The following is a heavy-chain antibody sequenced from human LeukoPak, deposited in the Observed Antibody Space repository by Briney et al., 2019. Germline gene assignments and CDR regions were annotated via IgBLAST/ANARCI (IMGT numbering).Heavy chain of an antibody. Sequence: VASVKVSCKASADTFQKYAISWVRQAPGQGLELMGRFIPIFGSADYMQKFQGRVTFSTDESITTAYMVLSSLTSEDTAVYYCARNLIAVTGSGPDSSYYYIDVWGKGTTVIVSS. CDR1: ADTFQKYA. CDR2: FIPIFGSA. J-gene: IGHJ6*03. D-gene: IGHD3-10*01. V-gene: IGHV1-69*05. CDR3: ARNLIAVTGSGPDSSYYYIDV.